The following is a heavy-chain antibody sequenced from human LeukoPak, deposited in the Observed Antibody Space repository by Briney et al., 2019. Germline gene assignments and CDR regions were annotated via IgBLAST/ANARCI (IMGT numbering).Heavy chain of an antibody. Sequence: ASVKVSCKASGYTFTGYYMHWVRQAPGQGLEWMGWINPNSGGTNYAQKFQGWVTMTRDTSISTAYMELSRLRSGDTAVYYCARDQGKWIQLWSFDYWGQGTLVTVSS. CDR1: GYTFTGYY. D-gene: IGHD5-18*01. CDR3: ARDQGKWIQLWSFDY. J-gene: IGHJ4*02. V-gene: IGHV1-2*04. CDR2: INPNSGGT.